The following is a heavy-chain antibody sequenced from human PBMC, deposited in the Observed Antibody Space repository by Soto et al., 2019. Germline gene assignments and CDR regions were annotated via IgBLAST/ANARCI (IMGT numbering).Heavy chain of an antibody. D-gene: IGHD4-17*01. Sequence: GGSLRLPCAASGFTFSSYAMSWVLQAPGKGLEWVSAISGSGGSTYYAASVKGRFTISRDNSKSTLYLQMNSLRAEDTAVYYCAKVLGDYGDYFDFWGQGTLVTVSS. J-gene: IGHJ4*02. CDR1: GFTFSSYA. V-gene: IGHV3-23*01. CDR2: ISGSGGST. CDR3: AKVLGDYGDYFDF.